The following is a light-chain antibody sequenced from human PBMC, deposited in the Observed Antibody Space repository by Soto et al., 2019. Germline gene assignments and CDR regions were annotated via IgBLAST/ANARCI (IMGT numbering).Light chain of an antibody. V-gene: IGLV1-40*01. CDR3: QSYDNRLTGSYV. CDR2: ANS. CDR1: SSNIGAPFD. Sequence: QPVLTQPPSVSGAPGQRVTISCTGSSSNIGAPFDVHWYQQLPGTAPKLLIYANSIRPSGVPDRFSGSTSGTSASLAITGLQAEDEADYYCQSYDNRLTGSYVFGTGTKLTVL. J-gene: IGLJ1*01.